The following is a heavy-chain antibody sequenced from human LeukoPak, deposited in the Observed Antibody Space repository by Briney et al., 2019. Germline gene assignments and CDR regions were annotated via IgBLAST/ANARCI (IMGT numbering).Heavy chain of an antibody. V-gene: IGHV4-34*01. D-gene: IGHD3-10*01. CDR2: INHSGST. CDR3: ARGRRVWFGELSYYFDY. CDR1: DGSFSGYY. Sequence: SETLSLTCAVYDGSFSGYYWSWIRQPPGKGLEWIGEINHSGSTSYNPSLKSRVTITVDTSKNQFSLKLSSVTAADTAVYYCARGRRVWFGELSYYFDYWGQGTLVTVSS. J-gene: IGHJ4*02.